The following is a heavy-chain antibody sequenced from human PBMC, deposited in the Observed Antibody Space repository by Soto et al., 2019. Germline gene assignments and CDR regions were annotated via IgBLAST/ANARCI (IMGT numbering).Heavy chain of an antibody. D-gene: IGHD3-22*01. CDR1: GYSFAGYW. CDR3: ARQIYDSDTGPNFQYYFDS. CDR2: IDPSDSQT. V-gene: IGHV5-10-1*01. Sequence: GESLKISCKGSGYSFAGYWITWVRQKPGKGLEWMGRIDPSDSQTYYSPSFRGHVTISVTKSITTVFLQWSSLRASDTAMYYCARQIYDSDTGPNFQYYFDSWGQGTLVTVSS. J-gene: IGHJ4*02.